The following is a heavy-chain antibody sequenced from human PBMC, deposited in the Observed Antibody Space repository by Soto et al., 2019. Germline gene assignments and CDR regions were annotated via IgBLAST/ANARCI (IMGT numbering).Heavy chain of an antibody. Sequence: PSHTLSLTCTVSGGSISSSSYYWGWIRQPPGKGLEWIGSIYYSGSTYYNPSLKSRVTISVDTSKNQFSLKLSSVTAADTAVYYCASQPYDFWSGFGMDVWGQGTTVT. D-gene: IGHD3-3*01. CDR2: IYYSGST. CDR1: GGSISSSSYY. CDR3: ASQPYDFWSGFGMDV. J-gene: IGHJ6*02. V-gene: IGHV4-39*01.